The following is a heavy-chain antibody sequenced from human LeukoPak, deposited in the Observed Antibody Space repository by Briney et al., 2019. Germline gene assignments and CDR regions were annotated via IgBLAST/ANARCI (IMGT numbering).Heavy chain of an antibody. CDR1: GFTFSTSA. Sequence: GGSLRLSCAASGFTFSTSAMSWVRQAPEKGLEWVSVIYSGGSTYYADSVKGRFIISRDNSKNTLYLQMNSLRVEDTAVYYCTRAVAAAGDYYYYGMDVWGQGTTVTVSS. CDR2: IYSGGST. V-gene: IGHV3-66*01. CDR3: TRAVAAAGDYYYYGMDV. J-gene: IGHJ6*02. D-gene: IGHD6-13*01.